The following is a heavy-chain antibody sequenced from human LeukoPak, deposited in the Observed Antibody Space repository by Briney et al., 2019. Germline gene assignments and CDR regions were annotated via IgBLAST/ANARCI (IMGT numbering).Heavy chain of an antibody. CDR3: ARREYSSSPYYFDY. J-gene: IGHJ4*02. CDR2: INHSGST. CDR1: GGSFSGYY. Sequence: SETLSLTCAVYGGSFSGYYWSWIRQPPGKGLEWIGEINHSGSTNYNPSLKSRVTISVDTSKNQFSLKLSSVTAADTAVYYCARREYSSSPYYFDYWGQGTLVTVSS. V-gene: IGHV4-34*01. D-gene: IGHD6-6*01.